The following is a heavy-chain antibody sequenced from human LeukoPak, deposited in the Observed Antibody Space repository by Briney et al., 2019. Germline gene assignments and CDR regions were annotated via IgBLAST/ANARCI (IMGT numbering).Heavy chain of an antibody. V-gene: IGHV4-59*01. CDR3: ARSYYDSSGYYPLGDV. CDR2: IYYSGST. CDR1: GGSISSYY. J-gene: IGHJ6*04. Sequence: PSETLSLTCTVSGGSISSYYWSWIRQPPGKGLEGIGYIYYSGSTNYNPSLKSRVTISVETSKNQFSLKLSSVPAADTAVYYCARSYYDSSGYYPLGDVWGKGTTVTVSS. D-gene: IGHD3-22*01.